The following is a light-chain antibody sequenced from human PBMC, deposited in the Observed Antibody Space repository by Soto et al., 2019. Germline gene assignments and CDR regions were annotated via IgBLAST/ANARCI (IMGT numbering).Light chain of an antibody. Sequence: AIQLTQSPSSLAASTGDRVTITCRASQGIASGLAWYQQKPGKAPKLLIQDASSLESGLPSMFSGSGSGTAFTLTISRLQPEDFATYHCQQVNSYPFTFGGGTKLEI. V-gene: IGKV1-13*02. CDR2: DAS. CDR1: QGIASG. J-gene: IGKJ2*01. CDR3: QQVNSYPFT.